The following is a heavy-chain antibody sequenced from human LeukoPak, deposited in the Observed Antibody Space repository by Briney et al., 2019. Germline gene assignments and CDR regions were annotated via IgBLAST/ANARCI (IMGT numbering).Heavy chain of an antibody. CDR1: GFTFSSYG. D-gene: IGHD2-2*01. CDR3: AKVAGYCSSTSCYAFDI. CDR2: ISYDGSNK. J-gene: IGHJ3*02. Sequence: GGSLRLSCAASGFTFSSYGMHWVRQAPGKGLEWVAVISYDGSNKYYADSVKGRFTISRDNSKNTLYLQMNSLRAEDTAVYYCAKVAGYCSSTSCYAFDIWGQGTMVTVSS. V-gene: IGHV3-30*18.